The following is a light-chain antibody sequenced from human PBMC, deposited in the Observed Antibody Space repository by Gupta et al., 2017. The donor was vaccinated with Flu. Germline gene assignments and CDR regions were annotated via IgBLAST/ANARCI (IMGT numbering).Light chain of an antibody. V-gene: IGLV1-51*01. CDR1: SSNIGNNY. Sequence: QPPFTQSPSMSPPPAHTCTISCPGSSSNIGNNYLSWYQQLPGTPPNILIYDNNKRPSGIPDRFSGSQSGTSAALHITGLQTGDEDGYYCGTWDTSLSAYVFATGTKVTVL. CDR3: GTWDTSLSAYV. J-gene: IGLJ1*01. CDR2: DNN.